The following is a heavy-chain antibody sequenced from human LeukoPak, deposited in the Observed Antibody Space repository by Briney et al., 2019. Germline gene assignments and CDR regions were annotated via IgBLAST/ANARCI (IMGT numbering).Heavy chain of an antibody. J-gene: IGHJ3*02. CDR2: IYYTGST. CDR3: ARGMQQLVRPYDAFDI. V-gene: IGHV4-59*12. Sequence: SETLSLTCTVSGSSISDYYWSWIRQPPGKGLEWIGYIYYTGSTNYNPSLKSRVTISVDTSKNQFSLKLSSVTAADTAVYYCARGMQQLVRPYDAFDIWGQGTMVTVSS. CDR1: GSSISDYY. D-gene: IGHD6-13*01.